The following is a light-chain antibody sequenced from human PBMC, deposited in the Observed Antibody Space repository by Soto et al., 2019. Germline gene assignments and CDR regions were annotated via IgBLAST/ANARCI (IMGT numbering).Light chain of an antibody. V-gene: IGLV4-69*01. CDR1: SGHRTYA. Sequence: QAVVTQSPSASASLGASVKLTCTLNSGHRTYAIAWHQQQPQQGPRYLMKVNIDGSHTRGDGIPDRFSGSSSGAERYLTLSSLQSEDEADNYCQTWGTPVVFGGGTQLTVL. J-gene: IGLJ2*01. CDR3: QTWGTPVV. CDR2: VNIDGSH.